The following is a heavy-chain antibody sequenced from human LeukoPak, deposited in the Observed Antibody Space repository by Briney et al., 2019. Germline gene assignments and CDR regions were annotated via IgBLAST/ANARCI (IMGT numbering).Heavy chain of an antibody. CDR1: GYRFTSYD. CDR3: ARDQKSGLEVLWRY. V-gene: IGHV1-18*04. J-gene: IGHJ4*02. CDR2: ISTYTGNT. D-gene: IGHD3-3*01. Sequence: ASVKVSCRASGYRFTSYDISWVRQAPGQGLQWMGVISTYTGNTNYAQSFQDRVIMTTDTSTSTVYMELRSLTSDDTAVYYCARDQKSGLEVLWRYWGQGTLVTVSS.